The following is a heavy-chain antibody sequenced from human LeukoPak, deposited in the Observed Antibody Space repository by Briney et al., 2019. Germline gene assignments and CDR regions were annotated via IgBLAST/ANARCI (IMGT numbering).Heavy chain of an antibody. V-gene: IGHV3-74*01. CDR1: GFTFSTYW. Sequence: GGSLRLSCAASGFTFSTYWMHWVRLAPGKGLVWVSRINTDGSTSNNADSVKGRFIISRDNAKNTLYLQMNSLRVEDTAVYYCARGGGTSYYYDSYYFDYWGQGTLVTVSS. D-gene: IGHD3-22*01. CDR3: ARGGGTSYYYDSYYFDY. J-gene: IGHJ4*02. CDR2: INTDGSTS.